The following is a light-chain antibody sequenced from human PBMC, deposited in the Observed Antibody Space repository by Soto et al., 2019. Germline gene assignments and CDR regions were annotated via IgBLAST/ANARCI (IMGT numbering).Light chain of an antibody. CDR2: DAS. CDR3: QQYNSYLYT. J-gene: IGKJ2*01. V-gene: IGKV1-5*01. Sequence: TQSPSTLSASVGDRVTITCRASQSISSWLAWYQQKPGKAPKVLIYDASSLESGVPSRFSGSGSGTEFTLTISSLQPDDFATYYCQQYNSYLYTFGQGTKLEIK. CDR1: QSISSW.